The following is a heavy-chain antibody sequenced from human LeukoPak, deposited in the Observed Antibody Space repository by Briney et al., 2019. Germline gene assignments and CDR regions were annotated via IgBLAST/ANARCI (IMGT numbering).Heavy chain of an antibody. CDR2: IIPIFGTA. CDR3: ARLGGSSGWLNDY. Sequence: SVKVSCKASGGTFSSYAISWVRQAPGQGLEWMGGIIPIFGTANYAQKFQGRVTITADESTSTAYMELSSLRSEDTAVYYCARLGGSSGWLNDYWGQGTLVTVSS. D-gene: IGHD6-19*01. J-gene: IGHJ4*02. CDR1: GGTFSSYA. V-gene: IGHV1-69*13.